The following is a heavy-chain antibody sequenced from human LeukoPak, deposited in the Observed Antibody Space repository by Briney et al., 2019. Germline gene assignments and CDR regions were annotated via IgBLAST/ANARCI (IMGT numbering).Heavy chain of an antibody. CDR3: ARDVSMDIGVSDR. V-gene: IGHV3-23*01. Sequence: GGSLRLSCAASGFSFSTYAMTWLRQAPGKGLEWVSTTTDSGESTHYADAVKGRFTMSRDNSKKTLYLQLNSLRAEDTAVYYCARDVSMDIGVSDRWSPGTLVTVSS. CDR2: TTDSGEST. D-gene: IGHD2-2*03. CDR1: GFSFSTYA. J-gene: IGHJ5*02.